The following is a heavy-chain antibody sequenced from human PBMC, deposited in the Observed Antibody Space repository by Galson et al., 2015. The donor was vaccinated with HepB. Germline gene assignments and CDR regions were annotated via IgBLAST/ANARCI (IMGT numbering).Heavy chain of an antibody. Sequence: SLRLSCAASGFSFISHSMNWVRHSPGKGLEWLAYINPGGAKYYADSARGRFTISRDNAKKSMYLHMSSLRVEDTGIYYSARNPASYDYYNMDVWGQGTTVTVSS. J-gene: IGHJ6*02. CDR1: GFSFISHS. V-gene: IGHV3-48*01. D-gene: IGHD6-25*01. CDR2: INPGGAK. CDR3: ARNPASYDYYNMDV.